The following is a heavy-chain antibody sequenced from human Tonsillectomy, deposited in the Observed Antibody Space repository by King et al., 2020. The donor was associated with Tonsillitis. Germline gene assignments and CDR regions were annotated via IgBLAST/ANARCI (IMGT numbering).Heavy chain of an antibody. CDR3: TTGHEAYYDFWSGYYKKGDY. Sequence: VQLVESGGGLVKPGGSLRLSCAASGVTFSNAWMSWVRPAPGKGLEWVGRIKSKTDGGTKDYAAPVEGRFTISRGDSKNTMYLQMNSLKTEETAVYYCTTGHEAYYDFWSGYYKKGDYWGQGTLVTVSS. CDR2: IKSKTDGGTK. CDR1: GVTFSNAW. V-gene: IGHV3-15*01. J-gene: IGHJ4*02. D-gene: IGHD3-3*01.